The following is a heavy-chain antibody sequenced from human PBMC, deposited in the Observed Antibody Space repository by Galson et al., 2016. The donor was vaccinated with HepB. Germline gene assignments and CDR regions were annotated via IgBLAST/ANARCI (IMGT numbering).Heavy chain of an antibody. V-gene: IGHV4-39*02. Sequence: RGRTYFNPSLKSRVTISVDTSKNHFSLKLSSVTAADTAVYYCASELPYSGDSTAGYFHHWGQGTLVTVSS. D-gene: IGHD2-21*02. CDR2: RGRT. CDR3: ASELPYSGDSTAGYFHH. J-gene: IGHJ1*01.